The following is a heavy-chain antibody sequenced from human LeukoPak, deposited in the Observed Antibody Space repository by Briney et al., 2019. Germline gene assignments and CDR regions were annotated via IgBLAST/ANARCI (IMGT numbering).Heavy chain of an antibody. V-gene: IGHV3-48*02. CDR1: GFTFSSYS. CDR2: ITASGTAM. CDR3: ASSGSYRFDY. D-gene: IGHD1-26*01. Sequence: GGSLRLSCAASGFTFSSYSMNWVRQAPGKGLEWVSHITASGTAMFYADSVKGRFTSSRDNAKNSLYLQMNSLRDEDTAVYYCASSGSYRFDYWGQGTLVTVSS. J-gene: IGHJ4*02.